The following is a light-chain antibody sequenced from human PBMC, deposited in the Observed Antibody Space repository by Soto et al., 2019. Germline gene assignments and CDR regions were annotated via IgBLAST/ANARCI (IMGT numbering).Light chain of an antibody. CDR3: QQYGSSPPVYT. J-gene: IGKJ2*01. Sequence: EIVLTQSPGTLSLSPGERATLSCRASQSVSSSYLAWYQQKPGQAPRLLIYGASSRATGIPDRFSGRGSGTDFTLTISRLEPEDLAVYYCQQYGSSPPVYTFGQGTKLEIK. CDR2: GAS. V-gene: IGKV3-20*01. CDR1: QSVSSSY.